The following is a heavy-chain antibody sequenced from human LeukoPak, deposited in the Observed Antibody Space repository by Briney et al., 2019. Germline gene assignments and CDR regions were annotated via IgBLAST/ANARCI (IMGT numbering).Heavy chain of an antibody. V-gene: IGHV3-20*03. CDR3: ARQIYYYDSSGTLGWFDP. J-gene: IGHJ5*02. Sequence: WIRLPPGKGLEWVSGINWNGGITGYADSVKGRFTISRDNAKNSLYLQMNSLRAEDTALYYCARQIYYYDSSGTLGWFDPWGQGTLVTVSS. CDR2: INWNGGIT. D-gene: IGHD3-22*01.